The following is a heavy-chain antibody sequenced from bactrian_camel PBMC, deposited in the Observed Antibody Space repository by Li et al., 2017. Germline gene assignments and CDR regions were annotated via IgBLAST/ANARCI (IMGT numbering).Heavy chain of an antibody. J-gene: IGHJ4*01. CDR2: IYGGDSKT. Sequence: HVQLVESGGGLVQAGGSLRLSCAVSGSTVSSSYMNWVRQAPGKGLEWVSGIYGGDSKTEYADPVKGRFTISRDNAKNTVYLQMNSLKLEDAALYYCATADPSWGRTQGGHLRFPYSYWGQGTQVTV. D-gene: IGHD2*01. CDR1: GSTVSSSY. CDR3: ATADPSWGRTQGGHLRFPYSY. V-gene: IGHV3-2*01.